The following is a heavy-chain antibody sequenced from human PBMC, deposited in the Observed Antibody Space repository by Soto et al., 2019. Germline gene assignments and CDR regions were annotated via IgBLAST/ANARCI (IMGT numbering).Heavy chain of an antibody. CDR3: ATSSIAARPNYYYYGMDV. D-gene: IGHD6-6*01. CDR2: FDPEDGET. J-gene: IGHJ6*02. CDR1: GYTLTELS. V-gene: IGHV1-24*01. Sequence: EASVKVSCKVSGYTLTELSMHWVRQAPGKGLEWMGGFDPEDGETIYAKKFQGRVTMTEDTSTDTAYMELSSLRSEDTAVYYCATSSIAARPNYYYYGMDVWGQGTTVTVSS.